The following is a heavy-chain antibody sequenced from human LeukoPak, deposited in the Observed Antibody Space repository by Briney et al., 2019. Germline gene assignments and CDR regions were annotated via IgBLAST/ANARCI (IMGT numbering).Heavy chain of an antibody. CDR1: GFTFSSYS. D-gene: IGHD5-24*01. V-gene: IGHV3-21*01. CDR2: ISSSSSYI. Sequence: SGGSLRLSCAASGFTFSSYSMNWVRQAPGKGLEWVSSISSSSSYIYYADSVKGRFTISRDNAKNSLYLQMNSLRAEDTAVYYCARLQDKNYYFDYWGQGTLVTVSS. CDR3: ARLQDKNYYFDY. J-gene: IGHJ4*02.